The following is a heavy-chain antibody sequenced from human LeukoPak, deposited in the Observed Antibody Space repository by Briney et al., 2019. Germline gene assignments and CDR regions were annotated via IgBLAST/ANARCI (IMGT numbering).Heavy chain of an antibody. V-gene: IGHV5-51*01. Sequence: GESLKISCKGSGYNFTSYRIGWVRQMPGKGLEWMGIIYPGDSDTRYSPSFQGQVTISADKSISTAYLQWSSLKASDTAMYYCARRTGGDGDAFDIWGQGTMVTVSS. CDR3: ARRTGGDGDAFDI. D-gene: IGHD5-24*01. CDR2: IYPGDSDT. J-gene: IGHJ3*02. CDR1: GYNFTSYR.